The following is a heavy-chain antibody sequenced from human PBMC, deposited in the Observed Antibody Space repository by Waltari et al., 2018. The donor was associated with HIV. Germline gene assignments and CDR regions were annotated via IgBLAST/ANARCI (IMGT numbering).Heavy chain of an antibody. D-gene: IGHD1-26*01. Sequence: EVRLVESGGGLVQPGGSLRLSCAASGFTLSSYWLHWVRQAPGKGLGWVSRINSDGSTTSYADSVKGRFTSARDNAKNTLYLQMNSLRAEDTAVYYCAKGGANPIDFWGQGTLVTVSS. J-gene: IGHJ4*02. CDR2: INSDGSTT. CDR3: AKGGANPIDF. CDR1: GFTLSSYW. V-gene: IGHV3-74*01.